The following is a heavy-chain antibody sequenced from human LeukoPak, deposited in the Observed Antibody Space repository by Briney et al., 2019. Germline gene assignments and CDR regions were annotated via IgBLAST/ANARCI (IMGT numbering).Heavy chain of an antibody. J-gene: IGHJ5*02. CDR2: IWYDGSNK. V-gene: IGHV3-33*01. Sequence: GGSLRLSCAASGFTFSSYGMHWVRQAPGKGLEWVAVIWYDGSNKYYADSVKGRFTISRHNSKNTLYLQMNSLRAEDTAVYYCARVDIVDNWFDPWGQGTLVTVSS. CDR3: ARVDIVDNWFDP. CDR1: GFTFSSYG. D-gene: IGHD5-12*01.